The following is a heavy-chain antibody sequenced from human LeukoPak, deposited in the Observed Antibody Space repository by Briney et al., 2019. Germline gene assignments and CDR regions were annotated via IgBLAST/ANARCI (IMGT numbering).Heavy chain of an antibody. CDR2: ISGSGGST. CDR1: GFTFSSYA. D-gene: IGHD1-26*01. CDR3: AKDREYSGSWHDAFDI. V-gene: IGHV3-23*01. J-gene: IGHJ3*02. Sequence: GASLRLSCAASGFTFSSYAMSWVRQAPGKGLEWVSAISGSGGSTYYADSVKGRFTISRDNSKNTLYLQMNSLRAEDTAVYYCAKDREYSGSWHDAFDIWGQGTMVTVSS.